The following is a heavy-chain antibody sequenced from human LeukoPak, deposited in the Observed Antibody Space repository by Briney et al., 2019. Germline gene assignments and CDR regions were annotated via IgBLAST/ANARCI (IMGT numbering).Heavy chain of an antibody. Sequence: GGSLRLSCAASGFTFSSYWMSWVRQAPGKGLEWVANIKQDGSEKYYVDSVKGRFTISRDNAKNSLYLQMNSLRAEDTAVYYCARDIHSSGYYLFDYWGQGTLVTVSS. CDR2: IKQDGSEK. CDR3: ARDIHSSGYYLFDY. J-gene: IGHJ4*02. D-gene: IGHD3-22*01. V-gene: IGHV3-7*01. CDR1: GFTFSSYW.